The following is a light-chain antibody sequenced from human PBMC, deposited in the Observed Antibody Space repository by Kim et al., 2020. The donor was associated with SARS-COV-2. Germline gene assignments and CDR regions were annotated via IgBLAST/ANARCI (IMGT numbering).Light chain of an antibody. V-gene: IGLV6-57*03. CDR2: EDD. CDR3: QSYNRDNVL. CDR1: SGSIADNY. J-gene: IGLJ2*01. Sequence: GTTVTSSCTRSSGSIADNYVKWYQQRPGGVPTTVIYEDDQRPSGVSDRFSGYIDNSSNSASLTISGLRTEDEADYYCQSYNRDNVLFGGGTQLTVL.